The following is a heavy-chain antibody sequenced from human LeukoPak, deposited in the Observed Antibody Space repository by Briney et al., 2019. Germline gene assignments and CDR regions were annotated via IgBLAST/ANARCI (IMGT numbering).Heavy chain of an antibody. CDR3: AKRGYGSGSYDY. V-gene: IGHV3-23*01. CDR2: IRGSGGST. D-gene: IGHD3-10*01. J-gene: IGHJ4*02. CDR1: GFIFSSYA. Sequence: PGESLRLPCPASGFIFSSYAMSWVRQAPGKGLEWVSAIRGSGGSTYYADSVKGRFTISRENSKNTLYLQMNSLRAEDTAVYYCAKRGYGSGSYDYWGQGTLVTVSS.